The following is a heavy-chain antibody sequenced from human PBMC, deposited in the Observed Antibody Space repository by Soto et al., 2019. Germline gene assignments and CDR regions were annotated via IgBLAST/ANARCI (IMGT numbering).Heavy chain of an antibody. J-gene: IGHJ4*02. D-gene: IGHD5-12*01. CDR3: ARQIYDSDAGPNFQYYFDS. Sequence: GESLKTSCKGSGYSFAGYWITWVRQKPGKGLEWMGRIDPSDSQTYYPPSFRGHVTISVTKSITTVFLQWSSLRASDTAMYYCARQIYDSDAGPNFQYYFDSWGQGTPVTVSS. CDR2: IDPSDSQT. V-gene: IGHV5-10-1*01. CDR1: GYSFAGYW.